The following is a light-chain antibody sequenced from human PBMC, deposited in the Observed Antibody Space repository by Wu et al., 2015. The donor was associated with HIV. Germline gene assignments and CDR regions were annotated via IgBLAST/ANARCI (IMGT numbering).Light chain of an antibody. CDR3: QQRINWPLT. V-gene: IGKV3-11*01. CDR2: GAS. J-gene: IGKJ2*01. Sequence: SCRASQSVSSDLAWYQQKPGQAPSVLIYGASTRATGIPDRISGSGSGTDFTLTISSLEPEDFAVYYCQQRINWPLTFGQGTKLEIK. CDR1: QSVSSD.